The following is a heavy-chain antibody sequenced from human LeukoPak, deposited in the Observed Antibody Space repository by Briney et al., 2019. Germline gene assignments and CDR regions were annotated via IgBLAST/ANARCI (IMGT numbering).Heavy chain of an antibody. CDR3: ARDGVTGGAFDI. J-gene: IGHJ3*02. V-gene: IGHV1-69*05. CDR1: GGTFSSYA. D-gene: IGHD7-27*01. CDR2: IIPIFGTA. Sequence: SVKFSCKASGGTFSSYAISWVRQAPGQGLEWMGGIIPIFGTANYAQKFQGRATITTDESTSTAYMELSSLRSEDTAVYYCARDGVTGGAFDIWGQGTMVTVSS.